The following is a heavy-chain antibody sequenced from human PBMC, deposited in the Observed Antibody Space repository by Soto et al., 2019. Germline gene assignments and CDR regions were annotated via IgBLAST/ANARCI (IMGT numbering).Heavy chain of an antibody. V-gene: IGHV4-4*02. CDR2: IYHSGST. Sequence: QVQLQESGPGLVKPSGTLSLTCAVSGGSISSSNWWSWVRQPPVKGLEWIGEIYHSGSTNYNPSLKGRVTRSVDKSKNQFSLKLSAVDAADTAVYYGARGYSGNYYGPGGGLDYWGQVTLVTVSS. D-gene: IGHD1-26*01. CDR3: ARGYSGNYYGPGGGLDY. J-gene: IGHJ4*02. CDR1: GGSISSSNW.